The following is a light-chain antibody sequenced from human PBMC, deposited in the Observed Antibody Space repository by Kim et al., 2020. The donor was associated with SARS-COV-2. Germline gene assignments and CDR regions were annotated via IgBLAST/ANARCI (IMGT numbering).Light chain of an antibody. Sequence: QSALTQPASVSGSPGQSITISCTGTISDVGGYNYVSWYQHHPDKAPKLMIFDVSERLSGVSNRFSGSKSGNTASLTISGLQDEDEADYYCSSYTATSTFDVFGTVTKVTVL. J-gene: IGLJ1*01. CDR1: ISDVGGYNY. V-gene: IGLV2-14*03. CDR3: SSYTATSTFDV. CDR2: DVS.